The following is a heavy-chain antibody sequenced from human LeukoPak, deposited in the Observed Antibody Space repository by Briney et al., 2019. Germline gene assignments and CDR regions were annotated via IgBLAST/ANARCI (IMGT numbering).Heavy chain of an antibody. V-gene: IGHV4-39*07. CDR1: GGSISSSSYY. D-gene: IGHD3-10*01. Sequence: SETLSLTCTVSGGSISSSSYYWGWIRQPPGKGLEWIVSIYYSGSTYYNPSLKSRVTISVDTSKNQFSLKRSSVTAADTAVYSCARAESYYSGSIDAWGQATLVTVPS. CDR3: ARAESYYSGSIDA. CDR2: IYYSGST. J-gene: IGHJ5*02.